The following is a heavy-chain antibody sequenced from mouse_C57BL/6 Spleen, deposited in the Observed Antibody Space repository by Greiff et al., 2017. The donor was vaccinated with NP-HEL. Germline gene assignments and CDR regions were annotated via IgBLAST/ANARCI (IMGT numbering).Heavy chain of an antibody. D-gene: IGHD1-1*01. Sequence: EVKLQESGAELVKPGASVKLSCTASGFNIKDYYMHWVKQRPEQGLEWIGRIDPEDGETKYAPKFQGKATITADQSSNTAYLQLSSLTSEDTAVYYCSATVVDVYYAMDYWGQGTSVTVSS. CDR2: IDPEDGET. CDR1: GFNIKDYY. V-gene: IGHV14-2*01. J-gene: IGHJ4*01. CDR3: SATVVDVYYAMDY.